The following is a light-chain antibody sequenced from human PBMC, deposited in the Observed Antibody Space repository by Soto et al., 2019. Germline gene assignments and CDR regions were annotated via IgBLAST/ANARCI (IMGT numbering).Light chain of an antibody. Sequence: DIQMTQSPSSLSASVGDRVTITCRASQSISSYLNWYQQKPGNAPKLLIYAASSLKSGVPSRFSGSGSGTDFTLTISSLQPEDFATYYCQQSYSTPQTFGQGTKVEIK. CDR3: QQSYSTPQT. J-gene: IGKJ1*01. V-gene: IGKV1-39*01. CDR2: AAS. CDR1: QSISSY.